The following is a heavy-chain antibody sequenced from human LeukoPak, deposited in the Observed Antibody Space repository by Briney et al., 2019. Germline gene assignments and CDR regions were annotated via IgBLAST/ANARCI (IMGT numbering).Heavy chain of an antibody. CDR1: GYTFTSYD. J-gene: IGHJ4*02. Sequence: ASVKVSCKASGYTFTSYDINWVRQATGQGLEWMGWINPNSGGTNYAQKFQGRVTMTRDTSISTAYMELSRLRSDDTAVYYCARDHSFWSGYYGAIDYWGQGTLVTVSS. CDR2: INPNSGGT. D-gene: IGHD3-3*01. V-gene: IGHV1-2*02. CDR3: ARDHSFWSGYYGAIDY.